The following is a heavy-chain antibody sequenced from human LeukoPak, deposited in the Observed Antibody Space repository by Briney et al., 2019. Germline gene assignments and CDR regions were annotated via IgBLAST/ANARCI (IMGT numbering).Heavy chain of an antibody. Sequence: RASETLSLTCAVYGWSFSGDYWNWIRQPPGKGLEWIGEINHSGSTNYNPSLKSRVTISVDTSKNQFSLKLSSVTAADTAVYYCARVSRTYSSGWYPWYFDYWGQGTLVTVSS. CDR1: GWSFSGDY. D-gene: IGHD6-19*01. CDR2: INHSGST. V-gene: IGHV4-34*01. CDR3: ARVSRTYSSGWYPWYFDY. J-gene: IGHJ4*02.